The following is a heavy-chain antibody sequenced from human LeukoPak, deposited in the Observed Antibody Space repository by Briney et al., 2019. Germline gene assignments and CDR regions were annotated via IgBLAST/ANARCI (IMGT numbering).Heavy chain of an antibody. CDR2: IIPILGIA. J-gene: IGHJ4*02. D-gene: IGHD3-22*01. Sequence: SVKVSCKASGCTFSSYAISWVRQAPGQGLEWMGRIIPILGIANYAQKFQGRVTITADKSTSTAYMELSSLRSEDTAVYYCARVLTLGYDSSGYFDYWGQGTLVTVSS. CDR1: GCTFSSYA. V-gene: IGHV1-69*04. CDR3: ARVLTLGYDSSGYFDY.